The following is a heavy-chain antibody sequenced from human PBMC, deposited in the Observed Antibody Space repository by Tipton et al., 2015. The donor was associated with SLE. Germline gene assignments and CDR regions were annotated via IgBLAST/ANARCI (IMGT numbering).Heavy chain of an antibody. D-gene: IGHD6-19*01. V-gene: IGHV4-39*01. J-gene: IGHJ4*02. CDR3: AGTPWLVRFEY. CDR2: IYYSGTT. Sequence: TLSLTCTVSGGSISGTSHYWGWIRQFPGKGLEWLGSIYYSGTTYYNPSLKSRVTISVDTSKNQISLKLRSVTATDTAVYYCAGTPWLVRFEYWGQGTLVNVSP. CDR1: GGSISGTSHY.